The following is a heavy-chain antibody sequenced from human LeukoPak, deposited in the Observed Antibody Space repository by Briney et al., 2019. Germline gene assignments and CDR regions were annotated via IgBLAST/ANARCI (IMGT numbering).Heavy chain of an antibody. V-gene: IGHV3-33*06. Sequence: GKSLRLFCAASGFTFSTYGMHWARQARGKGVEWVAVIWYDGTNKYYADSAKGRFIISRDNTKNTLYLQMNSLRAEDTAVYYCAKRYSSSWNFDYWGQGTLVTVSS. CDR2: IWYDGTNK. CDR3: AKRYSSSWNFDY. J-gene: IGHJ4*02. CDR1: GFTFSTYG. D-gene: IGHD6-19*01.